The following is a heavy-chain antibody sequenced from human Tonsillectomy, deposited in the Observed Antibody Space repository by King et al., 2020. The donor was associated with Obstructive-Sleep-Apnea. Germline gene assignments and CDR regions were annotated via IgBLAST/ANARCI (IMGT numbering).Heavy chain of an antibody. CDR3: ARGQGGDDFPSYFDY. J-gene: IGHJ4*02. D-gene: IGHD2-21*02. Sequence: QLVQSGGEVKKPGASVKVSCKAFGYSFTSHGINWVRQAPGQGLEWMGWISGYNGNRKDAQKFQGRVIMTTDTSTSTAYMELKSLRSDDTAVYYCARGQGGDDFPSYFDYWGQGTLVTVSS. V-gene: IGHV1-18*04. CDR2: ISGYNGNR. CDR1: GYSFTSHG.